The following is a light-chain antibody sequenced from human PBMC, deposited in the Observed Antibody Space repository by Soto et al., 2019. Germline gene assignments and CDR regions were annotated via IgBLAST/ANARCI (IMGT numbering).Light chain of an antibody. V-gene: IGLV1-40*01. Sequence: QPVLTQPPSVSGAPGQRVTISCSGSSSNIGAGYDIHWYQQLPGTAPKLLIFDNSDRPSGVPERFSVSKSGTSASLALTGLQAEDEADYYCQSYDSSLGAWVFGGGTQLTVL. CDR2: DNS. CDR1: SSNIGAGYD. CDR3: QSYDSSLGAWV. J-gene: IGLJ3*02.